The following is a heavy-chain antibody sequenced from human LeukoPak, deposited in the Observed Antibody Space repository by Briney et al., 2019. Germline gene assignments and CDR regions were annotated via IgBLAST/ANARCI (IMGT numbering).Heavy chain of an antibody. V-gene: IGHV4-61*02. CDR3: ARDIVGLGILHAFDI. D-gene: IGHD3-22*01. CDR1: GGSISSGSYY. Sequence: PSETLSLTCTVSGGSISSGSYYWSWIRQPAGKGLEWIGRIYTSGSTNYNPSLKSRVTISVDTSKNQFSPKLSSVTAADTAVYYCARDIVGLGILHAFDIWGQGTMVTVSS. J-gene: IGHJ3*02. CDR2: IYTSGST.